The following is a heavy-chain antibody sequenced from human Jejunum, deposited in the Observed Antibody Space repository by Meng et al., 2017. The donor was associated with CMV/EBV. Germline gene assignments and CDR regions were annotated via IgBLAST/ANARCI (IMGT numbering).Heavy chain of an antibody. J-gene: IGHJ4*02. D-gene: IGHD1-26*01. CDR3: AKAIDFDS. CDR2: LRADGET. Sequence: SRRRYCRASRLRFDMYARNGVRQAQGKGLEWVSGLRADGETFYAGSVKGRFTISRDDSKNTIYLQMNSLRGADTALYYCAKAIDFDSWGRGTLVTVSS. CDR1: RLRFDMYA. V-gene: IGHV3-23*01.